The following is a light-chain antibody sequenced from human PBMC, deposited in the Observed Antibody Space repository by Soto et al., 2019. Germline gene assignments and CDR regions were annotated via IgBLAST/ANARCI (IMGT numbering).Light chain of an antibody. V-gene: IGKV1-39*01. Sequence: DIQMTQSPSSLSASVGDRVTITCRASQRISNYLNWYQQKPGKAPKLLIYAASSLQSGVPSRFSGSGSGTDFTLTISSLQPEDFATYYCQQSYTRTFGQGTKVDI. CDR1: QRISNY. J-gene: IGKJ1*01. CDR3: QQSYTRT. CDR2: AAS.